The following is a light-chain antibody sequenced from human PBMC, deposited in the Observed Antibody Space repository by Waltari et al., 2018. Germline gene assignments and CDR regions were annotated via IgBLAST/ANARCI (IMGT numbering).Light chain of an antibody. CDR3: QQYGSSPWT. J-gene: IGKJ1*01. Sequence: EIVLTQSPGPLSLSPGETATLSCRASQSVTSNYLAWYQQKPGQAPRSLISGASSRATGIPDRFSGSGSGTDFTLTISRLETEDFAVYHCQQYGSSPWTFGQGTKVEIK. CDR2: GAS. CDR1: QSVTSNY. V-gene: IGKV3-20*01.